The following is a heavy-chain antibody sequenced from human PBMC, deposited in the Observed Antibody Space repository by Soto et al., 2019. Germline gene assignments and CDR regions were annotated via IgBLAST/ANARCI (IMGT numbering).Heavy chain of an antibody. Sequence: GXSVKVSCKASGYTLTGYYMHWVRQAPGQGLEWMGWINPNSGGTNYAQKFQGWVTMTRDTSISTAYMELSRLRSDDTAVYYCAREAYDFWSGSLLTRFDPWGQGTLVTASS. J-gene: IGHJ5*02. CDR3: AREAYDFWSGSLLTRFDP. CDR1: GYTLTGYY. CDR2: INPNSGGT. V-gene: IGHV1-2*04. D-gene: IGHD3-3*01.